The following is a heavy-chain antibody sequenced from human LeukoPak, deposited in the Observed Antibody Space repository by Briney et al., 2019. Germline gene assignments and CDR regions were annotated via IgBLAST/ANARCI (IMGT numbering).Heavy chain of an antibody. CDR3: ARDFIVTTRNDVFDI. D-gene: IGHD1-26*01. CDR2: INPNTGGT. CDR1: GYTFTGYY. J-gene: IGHJ3*02. V-gene: IGHV1-2*02. Sequence: ASVKVSRKASGYTFTGYYIHWVRRAPGQGLEWMGWINPNTGGTNYAQNFQGRVTMTRDTSITTAYMELSSLRSDDTAMYYCARDFIVTTRNDVFDIWGQGTKVTVSS.